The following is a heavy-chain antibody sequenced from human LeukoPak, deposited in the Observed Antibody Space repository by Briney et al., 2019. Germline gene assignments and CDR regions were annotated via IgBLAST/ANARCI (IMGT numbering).Heavy chain of an antibody. CDR3: ARAVYSPEYYYYYYMDV. CDR1: GYTFTSYG. V-gene: IGHV1-18*01. Sequence: ASVKVSCKASGYTFTSYGISWVRQAPEQGLVWMGWISAYNGNTNYAQKLQGRVTMTTDTSTSTAYMELRSLRSDDTAVYYCARAVYSPEYYYYYYMDVWGKGTTVTVSS. D-gene: IGHD6-13*01. CDR2: ISAYNGNT. J-gene: IGHJ6*03.